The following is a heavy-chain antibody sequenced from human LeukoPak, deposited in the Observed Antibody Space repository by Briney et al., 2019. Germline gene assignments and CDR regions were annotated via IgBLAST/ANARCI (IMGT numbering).Heavy chain of an antibody. CDR1: GGSISSGGYY. J-gene: IGHJ3*02. V-gene: IGHV4-31*03. CDR3: ARGSLTYYDSSGYYYRAFDI. Sequence: SQTLSLTCTVSGGSISSGGYYWSWIRQHPGKGLEWIGYIYYSGSTYYDPSLKSRVTISVDTSKNQFSLKLSSVTAADTAVYYCARGSLTYYDSSGYYYRAFDIWGQGTMVTVSS. D-gene: IGHD3-22*01. CDR2: IYYSGST.